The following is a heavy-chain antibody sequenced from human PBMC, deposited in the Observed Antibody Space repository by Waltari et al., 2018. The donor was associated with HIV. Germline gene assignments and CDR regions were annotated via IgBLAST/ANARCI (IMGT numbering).Heavy chain of an antibody. J-gene: IGHJ4*02. CDR3: RGGDYGDSALGLSVR. CDR1: GLSFSGYT. Sequence: EVQLLESGGGLVQPGGSLRLSCAASGLSFSGYTMTWVRRASGKGLGWVSCRKNSGGPTPRGESVGGRFTIARDKSKNMFYLRMRDLRADDTAVYFCRGGDYGDSALGLSVRWGQGTLVTVSS. V-gene: IGHV3-23*01. D-gene: IGHD4-17*01. CDR2: RKNSGGPT.